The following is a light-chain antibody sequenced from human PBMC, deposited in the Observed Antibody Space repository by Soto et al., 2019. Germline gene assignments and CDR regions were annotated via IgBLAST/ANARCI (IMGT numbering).Light chain of an antibody. V-gene: IGKV3-15*01. J-gene: IGKJ1*01. Sequence: EIVMTQSPATLSVSPGDRATLSCRASQSVDNNLAWYQQKPGQAPRLLIHGASFRVTGIPARFSGSGSGTDFTLTISSLRSEDFAIYYCQQYNYWPRTFGQGTRVEIK. CDR3: QQYNYWPRT. CDR2: GAS. CDR1: QSVDNN.